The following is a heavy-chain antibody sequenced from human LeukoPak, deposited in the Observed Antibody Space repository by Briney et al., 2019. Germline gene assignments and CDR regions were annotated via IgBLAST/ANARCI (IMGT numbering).Heavy chain of an antibody. V-gene: IGHV3-23*01. Sequence: GGSLRLSCAASGFTFSSYAMSWVRQAPGKGLQWVSTISGSGGSTYYAGSVKGRFTISRDNSKSTLYLQMNSLRAEDAALYFCARRPGLERYYFDCWGQGTLVTVSS. J-gene: IGHJ4*02. CDR3: ARRPGLERYYFDC. D-gene: IGHD1-1*01. CDR2: ISGSGGST. CDR1: GFTFSSYA.